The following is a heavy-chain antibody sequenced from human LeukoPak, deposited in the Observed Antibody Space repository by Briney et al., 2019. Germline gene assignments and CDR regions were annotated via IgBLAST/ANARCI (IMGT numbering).Heavy chain of an antibody. J-gene: IGHJ4*02. V-gene: IGHV3-33*01. CDR2: IWYDGSNQ. D-gene: IGHD2-21*02. CDR3: ARWGDGKRFDY. Sequence: GGSLRLSCAASGFTFSNHGMHLVLQAPGKGLEWVAVIWYDGSNQYYADSVKGRFTISRDNSKNMVYLQKNSLRAEDTATYYCARWGDGKRFDYWGQGTLVTVSS. CDR1: GFTFSNHG.